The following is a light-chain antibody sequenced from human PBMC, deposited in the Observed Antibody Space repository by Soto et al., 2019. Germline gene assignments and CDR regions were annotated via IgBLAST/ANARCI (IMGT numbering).Light chain of an antibody. CDR2: WAS. Sequence: DIVMTQSPDSLAVSLGERATINCKSSQSVLYSSNNKNYLAWYQQKPGQPPKLLIYWASTRESGVPDRFSGSGSGTEFTLTISSLQAEDVAVYYCQQYYSTLFTFGPGTKVEIK. J-gene: IGKJ3*01. V-gene: IGKV4-1*01. CDR1: QSVLYSSNNKNY. CDR3: QQYYSTLFT.